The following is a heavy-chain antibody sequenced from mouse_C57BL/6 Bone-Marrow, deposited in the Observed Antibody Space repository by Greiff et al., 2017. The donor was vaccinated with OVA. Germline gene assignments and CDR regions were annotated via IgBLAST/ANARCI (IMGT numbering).Heavy chain of an antibody. V-gene: IGHV1-81*01. J-gene: IGHJ3*01. CDR2: IYPRSGNT. Sequence: QVQLQQSGAELARPGASVKLSCKASGYTFTSYGISWVKQRTGQGLEWIGEIYPRSGNTYYNEKFKGKATLTADKYSSTAYMELRSLTSEDSAVYFCARERLRRFGFAYWGQGTLVTVSA. CDR3: ARERLRRFGFAY. CDR1: GYTFTSYG. D-gene: IGHD3-2*02.